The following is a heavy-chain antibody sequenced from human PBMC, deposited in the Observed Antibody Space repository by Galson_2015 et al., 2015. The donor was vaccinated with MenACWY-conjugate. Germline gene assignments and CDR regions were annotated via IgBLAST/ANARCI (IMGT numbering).Heavy chain of an antibody. D-gene: IGHD1-26*01. V-gene: IGHV3-74*01. J-gene: IGHJ4*02. CDR3: ARLGGNYRTTSHFDY. Sequence: SLRLSCAASGFTFGDYLMGWFRQAPGKGLVWVSRINSDGRSTSYADSVKGRFTISRDNAKNTLYLQMNSLRAEDTAVYYCARLGGNYRTTSHFDYWGQGTLVTVSS. CDR2: INSDGRST. CDR1: GFTFGDYL.